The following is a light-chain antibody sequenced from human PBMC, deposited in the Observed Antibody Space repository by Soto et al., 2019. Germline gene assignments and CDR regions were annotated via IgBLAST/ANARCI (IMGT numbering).Light chain of an antibody. CDR3: QSYVSSLSGWV. CDR2: GNS. J-gene: IGLJ3*02. CDR1: SSNIGAGYD. Sequence: QSVLTQPPSVSGAPGQRVTISCTGSSSNIGAGYDVPWYQQLPGTAPKLLISGNSNRPSGVPDRFSGSKSGTSASLAITGLQAEDAADYYCQSYVSSLSGWVFGGGTKLTVL. V-gene: IGLV1-40*01.